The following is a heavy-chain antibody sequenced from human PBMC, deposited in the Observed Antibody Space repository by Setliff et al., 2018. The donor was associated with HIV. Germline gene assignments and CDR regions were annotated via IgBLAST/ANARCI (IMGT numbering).Heavy chain of an antibody. V-gene: IGHV1-18*01. Sequence: ASVKVSCKASGYVFSSYAMHWVRQAAGQRPEWMGWITPYNGNTNYAQKLQGRVTMTTDTSTSTAYMELRSLRSDDTAVYYCAGSRITMVRGAAYYYYMDVWGKGTTVTVSS. J-gene: IGHJ6*03. CDR2: ITPYNGNT. CDR1: GYVFSSYA. CDR3: AGSRITMVRGAAYYYYMDV. D-gene: IGHD3-10*01.